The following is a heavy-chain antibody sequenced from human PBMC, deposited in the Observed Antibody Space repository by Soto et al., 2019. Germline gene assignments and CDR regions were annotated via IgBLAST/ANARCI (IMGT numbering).Heavy chain of an antibody. Sequence: EVQLVESGGGLVQPGGYLRLSCAASGYTFSSYSMNWVRQAPGKGLDWVSYISSSSGAIYYADSVKGRFTISRDNAKNSLYLHMNSLRDEDTAVYYCARDFGSIAARPYWFDPWGQGTLVTVSS. CDR1: GYTFSSYS. CDR3: ARDFGSIAARPYWFDP. CDR2: ISSSSGAI. V-gene: IGHV3-48*02. D-gene: IGHD6-6*01. J-gene: IGHJ5*02.